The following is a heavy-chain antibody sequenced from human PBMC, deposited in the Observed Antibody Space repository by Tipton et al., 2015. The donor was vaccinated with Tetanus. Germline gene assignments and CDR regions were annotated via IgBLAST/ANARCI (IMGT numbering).Heavy chain of an antibody. D-gene: IGHD3-22*01. CDR2: IDPNSGGT. CDR3: ARDRGDYIYYGMDV. CDR1: GYTFTGYY. V-gene: IGHV1-2*02. J-gene: IGHJ6*02. Sequence: QLVQSGAEVKKAGTSLKVSCKASGYTFTGYYLYWVRQATGQGLEWMGWIDPNSGGTIYAQKFQGRVTMTRDTSISTAYMELSRLRSDDTAVYYCARDRGDYIYYGMDVWGPGTTVTVPS.